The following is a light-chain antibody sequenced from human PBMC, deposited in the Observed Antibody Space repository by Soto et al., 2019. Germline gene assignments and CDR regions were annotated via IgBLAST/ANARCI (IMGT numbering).Light chain of an antibody. J-gene: IGLJ7*01. V-gene: IGLV7-46*01. CDR3: LLFYDGVAV. CDR2: DTS. Sequence: QTVVTQEPSLNVSPGGTVTLTCGSSTGDVTNGRWPYWFQQRPGQVPRTLIHDTSNKHSWTPARFSGSLLGGKAALTLSGAQPEDEAAYYCLLFYDGVAVFGGGTQLTVL. CDR1: TGDVTNGRW.